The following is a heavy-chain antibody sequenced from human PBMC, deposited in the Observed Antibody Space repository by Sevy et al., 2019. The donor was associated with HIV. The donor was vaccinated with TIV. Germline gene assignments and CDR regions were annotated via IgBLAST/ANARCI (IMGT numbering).Heavy chain of an antibody. CDR1: GHTFSNYA. CDR3: GRDSLYSTNWAFDY. D-gene: IGHD6-13*01. V-gene: IGHV1-69*13. CDR2: IIPRFGEP. J-gene: IGHJ4*02. Sequence: ASVKVSCKASGHTFSNYAISWVRQAPGQGLEWMGGIIPRFGEPNYAQKFQGRVTITADESTSTAYMRRSSLRAEDRAVYYCGRDSLYSTNWAFDYWGQGTLVTVSS.